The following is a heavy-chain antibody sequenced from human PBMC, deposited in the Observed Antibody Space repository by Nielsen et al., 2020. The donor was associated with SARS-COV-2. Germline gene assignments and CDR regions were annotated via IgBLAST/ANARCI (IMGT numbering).Heavy chain of an antibody. CDR1: GYTFTTYA. CDR3: ARDQTTVTGAEYYPH. CDR2: INVGNTNR. D-gene: IGHD4-17*01. V-gene: IGHV1-3*01. J-gene: IGHJ1*01. Sequence: ASVKVSCKTSGYTFTTYAIHWVRQAPGQRLEWMGWINVGNTNRKYSEKFQGRATITTDISASTAYVELSGLRSEDTAIYYCARDQTTVTGAEYYPHWGQGTFVSVSS.